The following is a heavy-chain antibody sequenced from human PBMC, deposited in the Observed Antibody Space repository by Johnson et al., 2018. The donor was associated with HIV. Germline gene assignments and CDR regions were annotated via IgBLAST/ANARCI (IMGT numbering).Heavy chain of an antibody. CDR1: GFTFSSYD. V-gene: IGHV3-66*01. CDR3: TAHYRNAFDI. CDR2: IYSGGST. D-gene: IGHD1-26*01. J-gene: IGHJ3*02. Sequence: EVQLVESGGGLVQPGGSLRLSCAASGFTFSSYDMHWVRQATGKGLEWVSVIYSGGSTYYADSVKGRFTISRDNSKNTLFLQMNSLKTEDTALYYCTAHYRNAFDIWGQGTMVTVSS.